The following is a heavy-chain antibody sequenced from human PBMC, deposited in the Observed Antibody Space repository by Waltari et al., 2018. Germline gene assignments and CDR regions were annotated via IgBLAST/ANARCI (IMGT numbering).Heavy chain of an antibody. J-gene: IGHJ6*02. D-gene: IGHD6-6*01. V-gene: IGHV1-69*01. Sequence: QVQLVQSGAEVKKPGSSVKVSCKASGGTFSSYAISWVRKAPGQGLEWRGGIIPIFGTANYAQKFQGRVTITADESTSTAYMELSSLRSEDTAVYYCARGAVAYSSSSGDPYYYYYGMDVWGQGTTVTVSS. CDR3: ARGAVAYSSSSGDPYYYYYGMDV. CDR1: GGTFSSYA. CDR2: IIPIFGTA.